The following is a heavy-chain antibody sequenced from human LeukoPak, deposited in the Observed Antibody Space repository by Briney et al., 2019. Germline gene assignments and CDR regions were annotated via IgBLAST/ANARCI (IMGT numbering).Heavy chain of an antibody. D-gene: IGHD3-9*01. Sequence: SETLSLTCTVSGGSISSSSYSWGWIRQPPGKGLEWIGSIYYSGTTYYNPSLKSRVTISVDTSKIQFSLILTSVTAADTAMYYCARGYFDAAGYSNPFDSWGQGALVTVSS. V-gene: IGHV4-39*07. CDR3: ARGYFDAAGYSNPFDS. J-gene: IGHJ4*02. CDR1: GGSISSSSYS. CDR2: IYYSGTT.